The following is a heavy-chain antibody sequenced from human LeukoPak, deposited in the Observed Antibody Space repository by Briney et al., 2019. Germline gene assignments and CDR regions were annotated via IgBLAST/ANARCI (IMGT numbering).Heavy chain of an antibody. Sequence: PSETLSLTCTVSGGSISSSSYYWGWIRQPPGKGLEWIGSIYYSGTTNYNPSLKSRVTISVDTSKNQFSLKLSSVTAADTAVYYCARVDVFGVVSSDYYYYYMDVWGKGTTVTVSS. D-gene: IGHD3-3*01. J-gene: IGHJ6*03. V-gene: IGHV4-39*07. CDR3: ARVDVFGVVSSDYYYYYMDV. CDR2: IYYSGTT. CDR1: GGSISSSSYY.